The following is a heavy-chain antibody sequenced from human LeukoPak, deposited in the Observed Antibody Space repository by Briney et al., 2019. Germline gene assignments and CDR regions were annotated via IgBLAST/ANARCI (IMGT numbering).Heavy chain of an antibody. Sequence: SETPSLTCTVSGGSISSYYWSWIRQPAGKGLEWIGRIYTSGSTNYNPSLKSRDTMSVDTSKNQFSLKLSSVTAADTAVYYCARDRGVVVPAAILNWFDPWGQGTLVTVSS. D-gene: IGHD2-2*01. CDR1: GGSISSYY. CDR2: IYTSGST. CDR3: ARDRGVVVPAAILNWFDP. V-gene: IGHV4-4*07. J-gene: IGHJ5*02.